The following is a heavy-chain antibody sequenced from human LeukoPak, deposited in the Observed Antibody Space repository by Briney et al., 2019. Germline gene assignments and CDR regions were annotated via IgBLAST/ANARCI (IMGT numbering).Heavy chain of an antibody. CDR1: GFTFNNYL. V-gene: IGHV3-23*01. CDR3: AKECDYSPGHKFDL. D-gene: IGHD3-10*01. CDR2: LFTGGGRT. J-gene: IGHJ4*02. Sequence: QPGGSLRLSCAASGFTFNNYLMSWVRQAPGKGLEWVSVLFTGGGRTLYADSVKGRFTISGDTSRTTLYLQMNGLRAEDTAVYYCAKECDYSPGHKFDLWGQGTLVTASS.